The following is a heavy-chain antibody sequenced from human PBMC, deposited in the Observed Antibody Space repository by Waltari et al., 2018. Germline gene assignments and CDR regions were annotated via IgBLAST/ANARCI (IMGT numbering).Heavy chain of an antibody. D-gene: IGHD3-16*02. CDR1: GGSISSYY. CDR3: ARLDYVWGSYRPIPYYYYYMDV. Sequence: QVQLQESGPGLVKPSETLSLTCPVSGGSISSYYWSWIRQPPGKGLAWIGYNYYSGSTNYSPSLKRRVTISVDTSKNQFSLRLSSVTAADTAVYYCARLDYVWGSYRPIPYYYYYMDVWGKGTTVTVSS. J-gene: IGHJ6*03. V-gene: IGHV4-59*01. CDR2: NYYSGST.